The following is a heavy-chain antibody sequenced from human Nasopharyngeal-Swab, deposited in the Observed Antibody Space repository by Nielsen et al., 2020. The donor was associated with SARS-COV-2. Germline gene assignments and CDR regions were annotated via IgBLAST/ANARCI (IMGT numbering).Heavy chain of an antibody. CDR2: IRSKANSYAT. CDR1: GFTFSGSA. D-gene: IGHD3-3*01. V-gene: IGHV3-73*01. Sequence: GESLKISCAASGFTFSGSAMHWVRQASGKGLEWVGRIRSKANSYATAYAASVKGRFTISRDDSKNTAYLQMNSLKTEDTAVYYCTTDRGITIFGVVIDYYYMDVWGKGTTVTVSS. CDR3: TTDRGITIFGVVIDYYYMDV. J-gene: IGHJ6*03.